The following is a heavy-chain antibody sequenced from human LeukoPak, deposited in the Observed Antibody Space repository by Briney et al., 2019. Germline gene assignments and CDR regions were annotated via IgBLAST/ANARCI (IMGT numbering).Heavy chain of an antibody. V-gene: IGHV3-23*01. J-gene: IGHJ6*02. CDR2: ISGSGGST. CDR3: AKSHGDYYHYGMDV. CDR1: GFTFSSYA. Sequence: PGGSLRLSCAASGFTFSSYAMSWVRQAPGKGLEWVSAISGSGGSTYYADSVKGRFTISRDNSKNTLYLQMNSLRAEDTAVYYCAKSHGDYYHYGMDVWGQGTTVTVSS. D-gene: IGHD3-16*01.